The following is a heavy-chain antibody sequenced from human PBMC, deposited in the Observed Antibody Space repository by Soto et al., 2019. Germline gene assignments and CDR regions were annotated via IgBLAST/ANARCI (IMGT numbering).Heavy chain of an antibody. Sequence: LSLTCTISGGSISVYYWSWIRQSPRQGLEWIGYVYDNGRPYYSPSLKSRVTISADTSKNQISLKSVTAADTAVYYCARERGGYGLFDSWGQGTLVTVSS. CDR2: VYDNGRP. CDR1: GGSISVYY. J-gene: IGHJ4*02. CDR3: ARERGGYGLFDS. V-gene: IGHV4-59*12. D-gene: IGHD5-18*01.